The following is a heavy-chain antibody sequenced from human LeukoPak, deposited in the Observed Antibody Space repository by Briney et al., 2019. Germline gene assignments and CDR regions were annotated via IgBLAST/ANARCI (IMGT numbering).Heavy chain of an antibody. CDR1: GGSISSSSYY. CDR2: IYYSGST. Sequence: SETLSLTCTVSGGSISSSSYYWGWIRQPPGKGLEWIGSIYYSGSTYYNPPLKSRVTISVDTSKNQFSLKLSSVTAADTAVYYCARGGTYGSGSYNWFDPWGQGTLVTVSS. V-gene: IGHV4-39*01. CDR3: ARGGTYGSGSYNWFDP. J-gene: IGHJ5*02. D-gene: IGHD3-10*01.